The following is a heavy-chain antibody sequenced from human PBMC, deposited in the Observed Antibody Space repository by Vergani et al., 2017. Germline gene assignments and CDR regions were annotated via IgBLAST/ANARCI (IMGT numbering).Heavy chain of an antibody. D-gene: IGHD6-19*01. CDR2: LSASDRRT. CDR1: GFTVSSNY. Sequence: EVQLVESGGGLVQPGGSLRLSCAASGFTVSSNYMNWVRQAPGKGLEWVSTLSASDRRTHYADSVKGRFTISRDISKNTLFLHMNSLRPEDTAVYYCAKVGRSEVAGTFGAFDIWGQGTMVTVSS. CDR3: AKVGRSEVAGTFGAFDI. J-gene: IGHJ3*02. V-gene: IGHV3-23*04.